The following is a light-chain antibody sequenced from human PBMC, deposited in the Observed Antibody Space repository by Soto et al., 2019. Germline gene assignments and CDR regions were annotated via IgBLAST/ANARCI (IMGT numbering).Light chain of an antibody. V-gene: IGLV1-51*01. CDR2: DDD. CDR3: GSWDSSLSAYV. CDR1: SSNIGGNS. J-gene: IGLJ1*01. Sequence: QSVLTQPPSVSAAPGQKDTISCSGSSSNIGGNSVSWYQQLPGTAPKLLIYDDDKRPSGIPDRFSGSKSGTSATLGITGFRTGDEADYYCGSWDSSLSAYVFGTGTKGTVL.